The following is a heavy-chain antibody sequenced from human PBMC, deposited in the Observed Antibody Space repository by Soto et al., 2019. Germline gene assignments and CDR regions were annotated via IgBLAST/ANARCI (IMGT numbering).Heavy chain of an antibody. CDR3: AKDLTNYDSSGHYFDF. J-gene: IGHJ4*02. D-gene: IGHD3-22*01. Sequence: EVQLVESGGGLVQPGRSLRLSCAASGFTFDDYAMHWVRQAPGKGLEWVSGISWNSGSVGYADSVKGQFTISRDNAKNSLYLQMNSLRAEDTAFYYCAKDLTNYDSSGHYFDFWGQGTLVTVSS. V-gene: IGHV3-9*01. CDR1: GFTFDDYA. CDR2: ISWNSGSV.